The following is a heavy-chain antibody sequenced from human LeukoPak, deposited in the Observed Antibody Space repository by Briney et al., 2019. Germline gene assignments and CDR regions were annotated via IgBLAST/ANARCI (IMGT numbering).Heavy chain of an antibody. CDR3: AKCLYDSSGSYFDY. J-gene: IGHJ4*02. CDR2: ISGSGGST. V-gene: IGHV3-23*01. Sequence: GGSLRLSCAASGFTFSSYAMSWVRQPPGKGLEWVSAISGSGGSTYYADSVKGRFTISRDNSKNTLYLQMNSLRAEDTAVYYCAKCLYDSSGSYFDYWGQGTLVTVSS. CDR1: GFTFSSYA. D-gene: IGHD3-22*01.